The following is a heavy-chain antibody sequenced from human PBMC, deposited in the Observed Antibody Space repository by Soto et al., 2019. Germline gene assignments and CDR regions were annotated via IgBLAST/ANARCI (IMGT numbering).Heavy chain of an antibody. CDR3: ARDMIDYAGGGDAFDI. D-gene: IGHD3-16*01. Sequence: QVQLVESGGGVVQPGRSLRLSCAASGFTFSSYGMHWVRQAPGKGLEWVAVIWYDGSNKYYADSVKGRFTISRDNSKNTLDLQMNSLKAEDTAVYDCARDMIDYAGGGDAFDIWGQGTMVTVSS. J-gene: IGHJ3*02. V-gene: IGHV3-33*01. CDR1: GFTFSSYG. CDR2: IWYDGSNK.